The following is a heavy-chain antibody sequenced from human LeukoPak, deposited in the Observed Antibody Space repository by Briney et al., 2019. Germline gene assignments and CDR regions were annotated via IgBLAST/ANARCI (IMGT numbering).Heavy chain of an antibody. J-gene: IGHJ4*02. V-gene: IGHV4-39*01. D-gene: IGHD3-3*01. CDR3: TRRPKEPGFWSGYVDS. CDR2: IFYNGNT. Sequence: SETPSLTCSVSGAIIKREGFNWDWIRQPPGKGLEYIGSIFYNGNTYYNPSLVSRVTISVDTSKNQFSLKLSSVTAADTAVYYCTRRPKEPGFWSGYVDSWGQGTLVTVSS. CDR1: GAIIKREGFN.